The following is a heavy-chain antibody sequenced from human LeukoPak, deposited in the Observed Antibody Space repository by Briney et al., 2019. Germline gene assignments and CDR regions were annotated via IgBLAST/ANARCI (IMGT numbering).Heavy chain of an antibody. J-gene: IGHJ5*01. V-gene: IGHV4-38-2*02. Sequence: PSETLSLTCPVSGYSISSGYHWGWIRQPPGKGLEWIGSIYHSGNTYYNPSLKSRVTISVDTSKNQFSLKLSSVTAADTAVYYCARGGVKWELLLDSWGQGTLVTVSS. CDR1: GYSISSGYH. D-gene: IGHD1-26*01. CDR3: ARGGVKWELLLDS. CDR2: IYHSGNT.